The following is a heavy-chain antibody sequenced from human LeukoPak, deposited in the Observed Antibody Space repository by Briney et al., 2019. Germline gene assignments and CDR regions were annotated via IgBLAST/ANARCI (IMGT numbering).Heavy chain of an antibody. V-gene: IGHV3-23*01. CDR3: AKGNYYDSSGYYDC. Sequence: GGSLRLSCAASGFTFSSYAMSWVRQAPGKGLEWVSAISGSGGSTYYADSVKGRFTISRDNSKNTLYLQMNSLRAEDTAVYYCAKGNYYDSSGYYDCWGQGTLVTVSS. CDR2: ISGSGGST. J-gene: IGHJ4*02. CDR1: GFTFSSYA. D-gene: IGHD3-22*01.